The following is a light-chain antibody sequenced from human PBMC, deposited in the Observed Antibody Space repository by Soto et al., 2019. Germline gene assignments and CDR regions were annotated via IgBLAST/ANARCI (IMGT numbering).Light chain of an antibody. V-gene: IGKV3-20*01. Sequence: ETVLTQSPGTLSLSPGERATLSCRASQSVVSTYLAWYQQKPGQAPRLLIYDTFSRATGVPDRSSGSGSGTDFTLTISRLEPEDFAVYHCQQYGNPPWTFGQGTKLEIK. CDR3: QQYGNPPWT. J-gene: IGKJ2*01. CDR1: QSVVSTY. CDR2: DTF.